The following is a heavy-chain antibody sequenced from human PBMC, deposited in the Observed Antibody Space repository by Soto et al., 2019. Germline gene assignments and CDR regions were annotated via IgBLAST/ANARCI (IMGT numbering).Heavy chain of an antibody. V-gene: IGHV4-38-2*01. CDR2: IYHSGST. Sequence: PSETLSLTCAVSGYSISSGYYWGWIRQPPGKGLEWIGSIYHSGSTYYNPSLKSRATISVDTSKNQFPLKLSSVTAADTAVYYCARCYYYDSSGYWFYYYYGMDVWGQGATVTVSS. D-gene: IGHD3-22*01. J-gene: IGHJ6*02. CDR3: ARCYYYDSSGYWFYYYYGMDV. CDR1: GYSISSGYY.